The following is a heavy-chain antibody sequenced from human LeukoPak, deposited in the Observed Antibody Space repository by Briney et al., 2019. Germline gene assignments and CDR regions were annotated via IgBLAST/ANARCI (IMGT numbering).Heavy chain of an antibody. V-gene: IGHV3-30*04. CDR2: ISYDGSNK. D-gene: IGHD3-22*01. CDR1: GFTFSSYA. CDR3: ARDNYDSSGYYYYYYYMDV. Sequence: GGSLRLSCAASGFTFSSYAMHWVRQAPGKGLEWVAVISYDGSNKYYADSVKGRFTISRDNSKNTLYLQMNSLRAEDTAVYYCARDNYDSSGYYYYYYYMDVWGKGTTVTVSS. J-gene: IGHJ6*03.